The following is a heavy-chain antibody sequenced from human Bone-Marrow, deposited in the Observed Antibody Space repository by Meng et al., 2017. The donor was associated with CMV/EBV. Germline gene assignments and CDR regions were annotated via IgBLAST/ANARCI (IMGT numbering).Heavy chain of an antibody. J-gene: IGHJ3*02. CDR3: AKGRVVLAAFDAFDI. CDR1: GFTFSSYA. Sequence: GESLKISCAASGFTFSSYAMHWVRQAPGKGLEWVAFIRYDGSNKYYADSVKGRFTISRDNSKNTLYLQMNSLRAEDTAVYYCAKGRVVLAAFDAFDIWGQGTMVTVSS. CDR2: IRYDGSNK. V-gene: IGHV3-30*02. D-gene: IGHD2-2*01.